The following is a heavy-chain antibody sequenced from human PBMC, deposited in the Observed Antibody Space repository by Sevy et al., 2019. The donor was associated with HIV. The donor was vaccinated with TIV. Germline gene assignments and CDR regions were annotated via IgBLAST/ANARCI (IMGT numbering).Heavy chain of an antibody. CDR3: ARRVVAHDGFDI. CDR1: GFIFSDYH. D-gene: IGHD2-2*01. Sequence: GESLKISCAASGFIFSDYHMNWIRQAPGKGLEWVSYISFSSNYINYADSVKGRFTISRDNAKNSLYLQMNSLRADDTAVYYCARRVVAHDGFDIWGQGTMVTVSS. CDR2: ISFSSNYI. J-gene: IGHJ3*02. V-gene: IGHV3-11*06.